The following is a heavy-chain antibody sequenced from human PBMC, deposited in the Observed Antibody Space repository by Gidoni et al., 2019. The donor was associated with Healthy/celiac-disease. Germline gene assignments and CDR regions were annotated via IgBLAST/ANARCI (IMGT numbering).Heavy chain of an antibody. D-gene: IGHD2-15*01. V-gene: IGHV3-73*01. CDR1: GFTFSGSA. Sequence: EVQLVESGGGLVQPGGSLKLSCAASGFTFSGSAMHWVRQASGKGLEWVGRIRSKANSYATAYAASVKGRFTISRDDSKNTAYLQMNSLKTEDTAVYYCTRPRSNAAIDAFDIWGQGTMVTVSS. CDR3: TRPRSNAAIDAFDI. CDR2: IRSKANSYAT. J-gene: IGHJ3*02.